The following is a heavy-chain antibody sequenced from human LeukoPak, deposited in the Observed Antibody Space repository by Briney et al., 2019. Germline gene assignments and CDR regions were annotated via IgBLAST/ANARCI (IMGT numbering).Heavy chain of an antibody. V-gene: IGHV3-21*01. CDR1: GFTFNVFH. J-gene: IGHJ4*01. CDR3: ARASGGWDLDY. D-gene: IGHD1-26*01. Sequence: PGGSLRPSCAASGFTFNVFHMNWVRQAPGKGLEWISSITSSGTYITYADSIQGRFTISRDNAKNSLYLQMNSLRVDDTALYYCARASGGWDLDYWGHGTLVTVSS. CDR2: ITSSGTYI.